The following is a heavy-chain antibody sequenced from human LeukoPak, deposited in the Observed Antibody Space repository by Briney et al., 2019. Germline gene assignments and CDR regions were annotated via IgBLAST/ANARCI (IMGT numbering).Heavy chain of an antibody. Sequence: GGSLRLSCAASGFTFSDYYMSWIRQAPGKGLEWVSYISSSGSTIYYADSVKGRFTISRDNAKNSLYLQMNSLRAEDTAVYYCAREPAAGYCSSTSCLNWCEPWGQGTLVTVSS. D-gene: IGHD2-2*01. V-gene: IGHV3-11*01. CDR1: GFTFSDYY. CDR2: ISSSGSTI. J-gene: IGHJ5*02. CDR3: AREPAAGYCSSTSCLNWCEP.